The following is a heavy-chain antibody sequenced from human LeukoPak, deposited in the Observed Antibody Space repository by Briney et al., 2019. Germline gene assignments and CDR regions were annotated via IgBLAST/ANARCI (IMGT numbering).Heavy chain of an antibody. J-gene: IGHJ3*02. CDR1: GYTFTGYY. D-gene: IGHD1-26*01. CDR3: ARDRGSYFHDAFDI. CDR2: INPNTGGGT. V-gene: IGHV1-2*02. Sequence: ASVKVSCKASGYTFTGYYIYWVRQAPGQGLEWMGWINPNTGGGTNYAQKFQGRVTMNGDTPISTVYMELSRLTSDDAAVYYCARDRGSYFHDAFDIWGQGTMVTVSS.